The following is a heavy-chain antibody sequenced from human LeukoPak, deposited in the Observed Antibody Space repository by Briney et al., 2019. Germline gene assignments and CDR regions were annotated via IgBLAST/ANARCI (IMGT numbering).Heavy chain of an antibody. Sequence: PGGSLRLSCAASGFTFSSYWMSWVRQAPGKGLEWEANIKQDGSEKYYVDSVKGRFTISRDNAKNSLYLQMNSLRAEDTAVYYCARGMGSSSPPVGYWGQGTLVTVSS. CDR1: GFTFSSYW. D-gene: IGHD6-6*01. V-gene: IGHV3-7*01. CDR3: ARGMGSSSPPVGY. J-gene: IGHJ4*02. CDR2: IKQDGSEK.